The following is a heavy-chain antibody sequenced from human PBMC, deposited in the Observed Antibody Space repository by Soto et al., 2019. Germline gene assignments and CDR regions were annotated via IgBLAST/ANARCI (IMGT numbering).Heavy chain of an antibody. Sequence: ASDTLSLTCTVSGGSISSGDYYWSWIRQPPGKGLEWIGYIYYSGSTYYNPSLKSRVTISVDTSKSQFSLKLSSVTAADKAVYYCARDNPHASFDSWGQGTLVTVSS. V-gene: IGHV4-30-4*02. J-gene: IGHJ5*01. CDR2: IYYSGST. CDR1: GGSISSGDYY. CDR3: ARDNPHASFDS.